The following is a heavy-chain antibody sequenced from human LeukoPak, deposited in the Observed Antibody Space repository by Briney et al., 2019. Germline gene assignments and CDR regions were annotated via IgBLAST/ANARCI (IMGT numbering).Heavy chain of an antibody. J-gene: IGHJ5*02. D-gene: IGHD3-22*01. CDR1: GYSFTTYR. V-gene: IGHV5-51*01. CDR2: FYPGDSDT. CDR3: ARLGDSGYDKWFDP. Sequence: GESLEISRKAFGYSFTTYRIGWVRQIPGKGLGGIGIFYPGDSDTKYSPSFQGQVTISADKSISTAYLQWSSLKASDTAMYYCARLGDSGYDKWFDPWGQGTLVTVSS.